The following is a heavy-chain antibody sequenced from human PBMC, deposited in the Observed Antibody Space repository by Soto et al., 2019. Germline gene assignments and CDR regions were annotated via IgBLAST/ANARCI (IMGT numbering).Heavy chain of an antibody. CDR2: MWYDGSNK. CDR3: AKEGYCSSTSCYDNYYGMDV. CDR1: GFTFSSYG. V-gene: IGHV3-33*06. J-gene: IGHJ6*02. Sequence: QVQLVESGGGVVQPGRSLRLSCAASGFTFSSYGMHWVRQAPGKGLESVAVMWYDGSNKYYADSVKGRFTISRDNSKNPLYPQMNSLRAEDTAVYYCAKEGYCSSTSCYDNYYGMDVWGQGTTVTVSS. D-gene: IGHD2-2*01.